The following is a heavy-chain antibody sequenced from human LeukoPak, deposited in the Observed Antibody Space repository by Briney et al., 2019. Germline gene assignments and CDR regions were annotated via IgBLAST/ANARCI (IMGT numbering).Heavy chain of an antibody. CDR2: IKHDGSGK. V-gene: IGHV3-7*01. Sequence: GGSLRLSCEASGFSFSDHWMGWVRQAPGKGLECGANIKHDGSGKEYVDSVKGRFTISRDNAKNSVYLEMSSLRAEDTAVYYCAKWRWRQSEYEDWGQGTLVTVSS. CDR1: GFSFSDHW. CDR3: AKWRWRQSEYED. J-gene: IGHJ4*02. D-gene: IGHD5-24*01.